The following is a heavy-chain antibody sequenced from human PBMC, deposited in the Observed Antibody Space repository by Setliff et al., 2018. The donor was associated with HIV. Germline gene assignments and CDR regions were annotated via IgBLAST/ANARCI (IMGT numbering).Heavy chain of an antibody. CDR3: VRASAATYCSGGACYLPDY. Sequence: GGSLRLSCAASGFTFSNYAMNWVRQAPGKGLEWVSYISSRSSTIYYTDSVKGRFTISRDNAKSSVSLQMSGLRPEDTAMYYCVRASAATYCSGGACYLPDYWGQGTLVTVSS. CDR1: GFTFSNYA. CDR2: ISSRSSTI. J-gene: IGHJ4*02. D-gene: IGHD2-15*01. V-gene: IGHV3-48*04.